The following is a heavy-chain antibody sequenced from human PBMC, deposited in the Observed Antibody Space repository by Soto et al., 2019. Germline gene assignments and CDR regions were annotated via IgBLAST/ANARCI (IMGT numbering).Heavy chain of an antibody. CDR2: IDPSDSYT. CDR1: GYSFTSYW. J-gene: IGHJ5*02. CDR3: ARHKAFYYDTSGA. V-gene: IGHV5-10-1*01. D-gene: IGHD3-22*01. Sequence: GESLKISCKGSGYSFTSYWISWVRQMPAKGLEWMGRIDPSDSYTNYGPSFHGHVTFSADKSIRTAYLQWSSLRASDTAMYYCARHKAFYYDTSGAWGQGTLVTVSS.